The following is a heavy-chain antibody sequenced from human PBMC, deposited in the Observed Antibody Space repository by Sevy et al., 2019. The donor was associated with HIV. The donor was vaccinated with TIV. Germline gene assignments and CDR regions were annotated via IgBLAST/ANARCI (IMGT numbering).Heavy chain of an antibody. V-gene: IGHV3-53*01. CDR1: GFTISSNY. J-gene: IGHJ4*02. CDR2: IYGNHST. D-gene: IGHD5-18*01. CDR3: ATRPPQDTAGAYYFDY. Sequence: GGSLRLSCAASGFTISSNYLSWVRQVPGKGLEWVSVIYGNHSTYYADFVKGRFTISRDNSKTMLYLQMNSLRAEDTAVYYCATRPPQDTAGAYYFDYWGQGTLVTVSS.